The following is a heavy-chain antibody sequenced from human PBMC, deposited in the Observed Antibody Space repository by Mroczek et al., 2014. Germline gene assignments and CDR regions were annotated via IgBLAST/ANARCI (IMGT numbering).Heavy chain of an antibody. V-gene: IGHV3-30*18. Sequence: QVQLVQSGGGVVQPGRSLRLSCAASGFTFSSYGMHWVRQAPGKGLEWVAVISYDGSNKYYADSVKGRFTISRDNSKNTLYLQMNSLRAEDTAVYYCAKALAVAMDYWGQGTLVTVSS. J-gene: IGHJ4*02. CDR2: ISYDGSNK. CDR1: GFTFSSYG. CDR3: AKALAVAMDY. D-gene: IGHD6-19*01.